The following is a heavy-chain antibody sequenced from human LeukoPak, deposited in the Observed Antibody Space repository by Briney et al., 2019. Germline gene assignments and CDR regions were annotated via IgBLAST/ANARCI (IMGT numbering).Heavy chain of an antibody. CDR1: GGSFSGYY. CDR3: ARTGAGIVVVVAATGWFGP. D-gene: IGHD2-15*01. Sequence: SETLSLTCAVYGGSFSGYYWSWIRQPPGKGLEWIGEINHSGSTNYNPSLKSRVTISVDTSKNQFSLKLSSVTAADTAVYYCARTGAGIVVVVAATGWFGPWGQGTLVTVSS. V-gene: IGHV4-34*01. CDR2: INHSGST. J-gene: IGHJ5*02.